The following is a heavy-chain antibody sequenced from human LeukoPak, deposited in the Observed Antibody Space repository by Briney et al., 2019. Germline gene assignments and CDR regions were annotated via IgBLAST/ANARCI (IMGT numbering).Heavy chain of an antibody. CDR1: GFTFSSYA. CDR2: ISGSGGST. D-gene: IGHD3-10*01. J-gene: IGHJ4*02. Sequence: GGSLRLSCAASGFTFSSYAMSWVRQAPGKGLEWVSAISGSGGSTYYADSVKGRFTIPRDNAKNSLYLQMNSLRAEDTAVYYCARDGRREVRDQGGFDYWGQGTLVTVS. V-gene: IGHV3-23*01. CDR3: ARDGRREVRDQGGFDY.